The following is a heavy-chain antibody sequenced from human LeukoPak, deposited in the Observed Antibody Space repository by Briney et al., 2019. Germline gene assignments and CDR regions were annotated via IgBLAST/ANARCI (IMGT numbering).Heavy chain of an antibody. V-gene: IGHV3-30*18. CDR3: AKEFNRGLPDY. J-gene: IGHJ4*02. CDR2: ISYDGSNE. CDR1: GFTFSTYG. Sequence: GGSLRLSCAASGFTFSTYGVHWVRQAPGKGLEWVAVISYDGSNEYYADSVKGRFTISRDNSKNTLYLQMSSLRAEDTAVYYCAKEFNRGLPDYWGQGTLVTVPS. D-gene: IGHD2-21*01.